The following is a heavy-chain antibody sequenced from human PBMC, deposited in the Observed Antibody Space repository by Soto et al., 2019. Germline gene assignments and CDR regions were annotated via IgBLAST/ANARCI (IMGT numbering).Heavy chain of an antibody. CDR1: GYTFTGYY. Sequence: ASVKVSCKASGYTFTGYYMHWVRQAPGQGLEWMGWINPNSGGTNYAQKFQGRVTMTRHTSISTAYMELSRLRSDDTAVYYCAGEGYCILNWFPQGLDVWGQGTTVTVSS. D-gene: IGHD3-9*01. CDR2: INPNSGGT. V-gene: IGHV1-2*02. CDR3: AGEGYCILNWFPQGLDV. J-gene: IGHJ6*02.